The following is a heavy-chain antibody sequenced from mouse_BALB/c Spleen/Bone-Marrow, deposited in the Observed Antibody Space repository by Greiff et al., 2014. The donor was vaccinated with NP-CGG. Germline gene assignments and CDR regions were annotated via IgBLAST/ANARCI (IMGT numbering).Heavy chain of an antibody. CDR2: INPSSGYT. J-gene: IGHJ3*01. CDR3: ALANWDIGGPFAY. Sequence: VQPQQSGAELARPGASVKMSCKASGYTFTSYTMHWVKQRPGQGLEWIGYINPSSGYTNYNQKFKDKATLTADKSSSTAYMQLSSLTSEDSAVYYCALANWDIGGPFAYWGQGTLVTVSA. V-gene: IGHV1-4*01. D-gene: IGHD4-1*01. CDR1: GYTFTSYT.